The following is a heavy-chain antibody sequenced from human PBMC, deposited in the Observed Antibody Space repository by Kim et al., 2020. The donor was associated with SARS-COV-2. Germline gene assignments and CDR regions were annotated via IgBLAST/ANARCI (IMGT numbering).Heavy chain of an antibody. CDR2: IYHSGST. CDR3: ARGELNNDYYDSSGYASGGNLCAFDI. J-gene: IGHJ3*02. Sequence: SETLSLTCAVSGGSISSGGYSWSWIRQPPGKGLEWIGYIYHSGSTYYNPSLKSRVTISVDRSKNQFSLKLSSVTAADTAVYYCARGELNNDYYDSSGYASGGNLCAFDIWGQGTMVTVSS. V-gene: IGHV4-30-2*01. D-gene: IGHD3-22*01. CDR1: GGSISSGGYS.